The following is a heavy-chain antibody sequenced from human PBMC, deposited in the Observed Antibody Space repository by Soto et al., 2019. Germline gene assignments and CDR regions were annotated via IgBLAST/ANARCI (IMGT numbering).Heavy chain of an antibody. CDR1: GGSISSGGYY. J-gene: IGHJ3*02. CDR2: IYYSGRT. D-gene: IGHD6-6*01. Sequence: QVQLQESGPGLVKPSQTLSLTCTVSGGSISSGGYYWSWIRPHPGKGLEWIGYIYYSGRTSYNPSLKSRVTISVDTSKNQFSLKLSSVTAADTAVYYCARDLQARSFDIWGQGTMVTVSS. CDR3: ARDLQARSFDI. V-gene: IGHV4-31*03.